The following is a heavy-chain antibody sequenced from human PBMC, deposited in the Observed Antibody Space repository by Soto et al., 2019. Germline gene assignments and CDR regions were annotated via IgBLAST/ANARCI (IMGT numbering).Heavy chain of an antibody. J-gene: IGHJ5*02. D-gene: IGHD2-2*01. Sequence: QVQLVQSGAEVKKPGASVKVSCKASGYTFTSYGISWVRQAPGQGLEWMGWISAYNGNTNYAQKLQGRVTMTTDTSSSTAYMELRSLRSDDTAVYYCARDGVGSGSTSPKYNWFDPWGQGPLVAVSS. CDR3: ARDGVGSGSTSPKYNWFDP. V-gene: IGHV1-18*01. CDR1: GYTFTSYG. CDR2: ISAYNGNT.